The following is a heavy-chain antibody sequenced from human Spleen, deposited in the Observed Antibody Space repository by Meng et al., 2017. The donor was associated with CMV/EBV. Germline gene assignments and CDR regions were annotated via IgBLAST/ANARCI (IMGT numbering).Heavy chain of an antibody. CDR2: IHYSGST. CDR3: ARDIAAAGTYYYFFAMDV. V-gene: IGHV4-39*07. J-gene: IGHJ6*02. Sequence: SETLSLTCAVSGVSISSGSYFWGWIRQPPGKGLEWIGNIHYSGSTYYNPSLKSRVTISVDTSKKQFSLKLTSVTAADTAVYYCARDIAAAGTYYYFFAMDVWGQGTTVTVSS. CDR1: GVSISSGSYF. D-gene: IGHD6-13*01.